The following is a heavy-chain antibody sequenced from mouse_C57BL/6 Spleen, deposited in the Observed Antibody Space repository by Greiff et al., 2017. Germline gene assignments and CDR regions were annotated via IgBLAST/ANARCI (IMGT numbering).Heavy chain of an antibody. D-gene: IGHD2-3*01. CDR2: INPDYGTT. CDR1: GYSFTDYN. Sequence: EVKLVESGPELVKPGASVKISCKASGYSFTDYNMNWVKQSTGKGLEWIGEINPDYGTTSYNQKFKGKATLTVDPSSSTASMQLNSLTSEDSAVYYCARSDGYLFAYWGQGTLVTVSA. V-gene: IGHV1-39*01. J-gene: IGHJ3*01. CDR3: ARSDGYLFAY.